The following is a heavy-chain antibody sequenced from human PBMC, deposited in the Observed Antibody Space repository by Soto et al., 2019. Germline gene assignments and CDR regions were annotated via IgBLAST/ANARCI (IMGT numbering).Heavy chain of an antibody. CDR2: IIPILGIA. CDR3: ARGSTVTTYTQYYYYGMDV. J-gene: IGHJ6*02. Sequence: QVQLVQSGAEVKKPGSSVKVSCKASGGTFSSYTISWVRQAPGQGLEWMGRIIPILGIANYAQKFQGRVTITADKSTRTADIDLRSLRSEATAVSYRARGSTVTTYTQYYYYGMDVWGQCGPVTVS. CDR1: GGTFSSYT. V-gene: IGHV1-69*02. D-gene: IGHD4-17*01.